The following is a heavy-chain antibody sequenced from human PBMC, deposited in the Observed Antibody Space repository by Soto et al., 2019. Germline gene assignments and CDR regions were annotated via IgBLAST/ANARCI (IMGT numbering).Heavy chain of an antibody. Sequence: PGGSLRLSCAASGFTFSSYGMHWVRQAPGKGLEWVAVISYDGSNKYYADSVKGRFTISRDNSKNTLYLQMNSLRAEDTAVYYCANSYSGSYYVNLREVVAKEFDYWGQGTLVTVSS. J-gene: IGHJ4*02. CDR1: GFTFSSYG. CDR3: ANSYSGSYYVNLREVVAKEFDY. D-gene: IGHD1-26*01. CDR2: ISYDGSNK. V-gene: IGHV3-30*18.